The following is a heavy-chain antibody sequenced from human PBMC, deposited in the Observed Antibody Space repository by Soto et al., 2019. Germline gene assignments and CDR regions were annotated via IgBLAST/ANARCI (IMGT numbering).Heavy chain of an antibody. V-gene: IGHV3-48*01. J-gene: IGHJ4*02. CDR1: GFTFSSYS. Sequence: GGSLRLSCAASGFTFSSYSMNWVRQAPGKGLEWVSYISSSSTIYYADSVKGRFTISRDNAKNSLYLQMNSLRAEDTAVYYCARETFNTVTTFDYWGQGTLVTVSS. CDR3: ARETFNTVTTFDY. CDR2: ISSSSTI. D-gene: IGHD4-17*01.